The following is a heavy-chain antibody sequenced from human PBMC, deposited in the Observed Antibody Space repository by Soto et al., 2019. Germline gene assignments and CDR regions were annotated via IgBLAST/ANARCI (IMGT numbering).Heavy chain of an antibody. CDR1: GFTFSSYG. V-gene: IGHV3-30*18. Sequence: GGSLRLSCAASGFTFSSYGMHWVRQAPGKGLEWVAVISYDGSNKYYADSVKGRFTISRDNSKNTLYLQMNSLRAEDTAVYYCAKCARELLSYFDYWGQGTLVTVSS. CDR2: ISYDGSNK. D-gene: IGHD1-26*01. CDR3: AKCARELLSYFDY. J-gene: IGHJ4*02.